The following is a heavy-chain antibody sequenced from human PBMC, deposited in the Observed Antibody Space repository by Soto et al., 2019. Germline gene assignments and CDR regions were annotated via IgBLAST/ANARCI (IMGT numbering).Heavy chain of an antibody. D-gene: IGHD6-19*01. Sequence: SATLSLPCAVPRASLSVYCCLWHRQPPVNELDWIVEINHSGSTNYNPSLKSRVTISVDTSKNQFSLKLSSVTAAVTAVYYCGRDRGWYVYDYYYYRIDVWGQG. CDR3: GRDRGWYVYDYYYYRIDV. J-gene: IGHJ6*01. V-gene: IGHV4-34*01. CDR2: INHSGST. CDR1: RASLSVYC.